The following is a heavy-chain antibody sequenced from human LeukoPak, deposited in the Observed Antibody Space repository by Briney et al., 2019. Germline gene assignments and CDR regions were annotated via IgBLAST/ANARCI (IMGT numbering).Heavy chain of an antibody. V-gene: IGHV1-8*01. Sequence: ASVTVSCRAFGCTFTSYDINGVGQPTGQGLEWMGWMNPNSGNTGYAQKFQGRVTKTRNTSISTAYMELSSLRSEDTAVYYCAREEDGMDVWGQGTTVTVSS. J-gene: IGHJ6*02. CDR3: AREEDGMDV. CDR2: MNPNSGNT. CDR1: GCTFTSYD.